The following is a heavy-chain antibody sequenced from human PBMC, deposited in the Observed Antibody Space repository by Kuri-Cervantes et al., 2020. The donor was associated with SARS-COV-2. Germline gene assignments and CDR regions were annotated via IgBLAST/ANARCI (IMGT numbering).Heavy chain of an antibody. D-gene: IGHD6-13*01. J-gene: IGHJ4*02. Sequence: GGSLRLSCAASRFSFSGYAMSWVRQAPGKGLERVSAISAGGDTVLYADSVRGRFTISRDNSKNTLYLQTNSLRAEDTAIYYCAKVILNSVSSTLGRFDFWGLGTLVTVSS. CDR3: AKVILNSVSSTLGRFDF. CDR2: ISAGGDTV. CDR1: RFSFSGYA. V-gene: IGHV3-23*01.